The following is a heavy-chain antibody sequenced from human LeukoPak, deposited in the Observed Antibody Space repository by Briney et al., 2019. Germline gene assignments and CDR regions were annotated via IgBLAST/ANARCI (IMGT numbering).Heavy chain of an antibody. J-gene: IGHJ4*02. D-gene: IGHD6-19*01. V-gene: IGHV3-30-3*01. CDR3: ARSSSGWYYY. CDR1: GFTFSNYA. CDR2: ISYDGSNK. Sequence: GGSLRLSCAASGFTFSNYAMHWVRQAPGKGLEWVAVISYDGSNKDYADSVKGRFTISRDNSKNTLYLQMNSLRAEDTAVYYCARSSSGWYYYWGQGIMVTVSS.